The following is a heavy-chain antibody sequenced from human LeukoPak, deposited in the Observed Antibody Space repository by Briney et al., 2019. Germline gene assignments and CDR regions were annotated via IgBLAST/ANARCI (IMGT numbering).Heavy chain of an antibody. V-gene: IGHV1-18*01. Sequence: GASVKVSCKASGYTFTSYGISWMRQAPGQGLEWMGWISAYNGNTNYAQKLQGRVTMTTDTSTSTAYMELRSLRSDDTAVYYCARGYCSSTSCRGGWFDPWGQGTLVTVSS. J-gene: IGHJ5*02. CDR2: ISAYNGNT. CDR3: ARGYCSSTSCRGGWFDP. CDR1: GYTFTSYG. D-gene: IGHD2-2*01.